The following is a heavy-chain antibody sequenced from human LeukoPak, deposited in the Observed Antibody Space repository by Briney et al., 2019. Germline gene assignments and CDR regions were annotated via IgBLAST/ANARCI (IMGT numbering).Heavy chain of an antibody. D-gene: IGHD3-3*01. Sequence: ASVTVSCKASGYTFTSYAMNWVRQAPGQGLEWMGWINTNTGNPTYAQGFTGRFVFSLDTSVSTAYLQISSLKAEDTAVYYCARCGVPSYLEWLSLSYYYYYYMDVWGKGTTVTVSS. J-gene: IGHJ6*03. CDR1: GYTFTSYA. V-gene: IGHV7-4-1*02. CDR2: INTNTGNP. CDR3: ARCGVPSYLEWLSLSYYYYYYMDV.